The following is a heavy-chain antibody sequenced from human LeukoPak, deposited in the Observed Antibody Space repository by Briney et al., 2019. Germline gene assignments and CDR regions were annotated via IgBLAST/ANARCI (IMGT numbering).Heavy chain of an antibody. CDR2: ISAYNGNT. Sequence: ASLKVSCKASGYTFTSYGISWVRQAPGQGLEWMGWISAYNGNTNYAQKLQGRVTMTTDTSTTTAYMELRSLRSDDTAVYYCARDHRKGGSRSGVIVFDYWGQGTLVTVSS. V-gene: IGHV1-18*01. CDR3: ARDHRKGGSRSGVIVFDY. J-gene: IGHJ4*02. D-gene: IGHD1-26*01. CDR1: GYTFTSYG.